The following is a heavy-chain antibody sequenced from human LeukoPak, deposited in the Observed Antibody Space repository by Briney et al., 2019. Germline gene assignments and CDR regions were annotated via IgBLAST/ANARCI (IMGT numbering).Heavy chain of an antibody. CDR3: ARHVTISGPYDASDI. V-gene: IGHV4-59*08. CDR2: IYYSGGT. CDR1: GDSISSYY. J-gene: IGHJ3*02. Sequence: SETLSLPCTVSGDSISSYYWSWIRQPPGKGLEWIGYIYYSGGTDYNPSLESRVTISVDTSKNQFSLKLRSVTAADTAVYYCARHVTISGPYDASDIWGQGTMVTVAP. D-gene: IGHD5-24*01.